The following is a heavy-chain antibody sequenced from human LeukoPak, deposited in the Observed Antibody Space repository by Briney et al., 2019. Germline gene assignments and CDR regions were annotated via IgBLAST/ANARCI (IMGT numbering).Heavy chain of an antibody. J-gene: IGHJ5*02. CDR1: SGSIRSHF. V-gene: IGHV4-4*08. CDR2: VYDSGYT. CDR3: ARAWIQLWLRGWFDP. Sequence: SETLSLTCTVSSGSIRSHFWSWIRQPPGKGLEWIGYVYDSGYTKYRPSLKSRVPISVDTSKNQFSLNLSSVTAADTAVYYCARAWIQLWLRGWFDPWGQGTLVTVSS. D-gene: IGHD5-18*01.